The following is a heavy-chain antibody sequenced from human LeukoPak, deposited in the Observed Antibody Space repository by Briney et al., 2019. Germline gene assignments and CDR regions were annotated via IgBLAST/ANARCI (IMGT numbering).Heavy chain of an antibody. J-gene: IGHJ3*02. Sequence: GGSLRLSCAASGFTVSSNYMSWVRQAPGKGLEWVSVIYSGGSTYYADSVKGRFTISRDNSKNTLYLQMNSLRAEDTAVYYCARDPDYYGSGSYNRLHAFDIWGQGTMVTVSS. CDR2: IYSGGST. CDR3: ARDPDYYGSGSYNRLHAFDI. V-gene: IGHV3-53*01. D-gene: IGHD3-10*01. CDR1: GFTVSSNY.